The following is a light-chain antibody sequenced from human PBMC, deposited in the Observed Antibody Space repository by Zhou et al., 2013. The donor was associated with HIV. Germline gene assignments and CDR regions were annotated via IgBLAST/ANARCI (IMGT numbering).Light chain of an antibody. Sequence: DIQMTQSPSSLSASVGNRVTITCRASQGISNSLAWYQQRSGKAPKLLLYAASRLASGVPSRFSGRGSGTDYTLTISSLQPEDFATYYCQQFFITPYTFGPGDQAGDQT. CDR1: QGISNS. CDR3: QQFFITPYT. J-gene: IGKJ2*01. V-gene: IGKV1-NL1*01. CDR2: AAS.